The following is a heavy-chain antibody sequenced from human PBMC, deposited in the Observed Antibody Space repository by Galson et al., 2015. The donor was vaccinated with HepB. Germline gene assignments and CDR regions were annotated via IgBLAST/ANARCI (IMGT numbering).Heavy chain of an antibody. Sequence: SLRLSCAASGFSFRSYWMSWVRQAPGKGLEWVADIKQDGSGVYYVDSVKGRFAIFRDNARNSLYLQMNSLRAEDTVVYFCARDTGVSRTDDWSFDLWGRGSQVTVSS. CDR3: ARDTGVSRTDDWSFDL. D-gene: IGHD1-7*01. CDR2: IKQDGSGV. V-gene: IGHV3-7*01. CDR1: GFSFRSYW. J-gene: IGHJ2*01.